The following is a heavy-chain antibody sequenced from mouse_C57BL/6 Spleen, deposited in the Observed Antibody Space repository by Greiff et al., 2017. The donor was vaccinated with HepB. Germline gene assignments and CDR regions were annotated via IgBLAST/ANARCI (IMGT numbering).Heavy chain of an antibody. V-gene: IGHV1-50*01. J-gene: IGHJ4*01. D-gene: IGHD2-4*01. CDR3: ARRYDYDDAMDY. Sequence: VQLQQPGAELVKPGASVKLSCKASGYTFTSYWMQWVKQRPGQGLEWIGEIDPSDSYTNYNQKFKGKATLTVDTSSSTAYMQLSSLTSEDSAVYYCARRYDYDDAMDYWGQGTSVTVSS. CDR1: GYTFTSYW. CDR2: IDPSDSYT.